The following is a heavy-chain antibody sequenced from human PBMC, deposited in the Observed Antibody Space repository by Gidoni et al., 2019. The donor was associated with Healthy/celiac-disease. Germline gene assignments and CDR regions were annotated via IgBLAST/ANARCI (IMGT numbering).Heavy chain of an antibody. CDR1: GFTFSNAW. D-gene: IGHD1-26*01. J-gene: IGHJ4*02. CDR3: TTDLIVGATSL. V-gene: IGHV3-15*01. Sequence: EVQLVESGGGLVKPGGSLRLSCAASGFTFSNAWISWGLPAPGKGLEWVGRIKSKTDGGTTDYAAPVKGRFTISRDDSKNTLYLQMNSLKTEDTAVYYCTTDLIVGATSLWGQGTLVTVSS. CDR2: IKSKTDGGTT.